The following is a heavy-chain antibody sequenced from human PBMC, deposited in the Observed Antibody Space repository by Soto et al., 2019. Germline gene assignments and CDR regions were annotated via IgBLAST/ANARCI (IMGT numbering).Heavy chain of an antibody. CDR1: GFTFSSYW. D-gene: IGHD2-15*01. V-gene: IGHV3-74*01. CDR2: INSDGSST. CDR3: ARGQPIGYCSGDCCTHSGY. J-gene: IGHJ4*02. Sequence: GGSLRLSCAASGFTFSSYWMHWVRQVPGKGLVWVSRINSDGSSTNYADSVKGRFTTSRDSAKNTLYLQMNSLRAEDTAVYYCARGQPIGYCSGDCCTHSGYWGQGTLVTVAS.